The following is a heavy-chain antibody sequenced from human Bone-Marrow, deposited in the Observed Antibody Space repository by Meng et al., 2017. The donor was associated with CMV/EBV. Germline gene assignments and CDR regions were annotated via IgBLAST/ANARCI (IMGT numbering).Heavy chain of an antibody. J-gene: IGHJ6*02. CDR3: ARDGYSYGFKNYGMDV. CDR1: GGSISSYY. Sequence: GSLRFSCTVSGGSISSYYWSWIRQPPGKGLEWIGYIYYSGSTNYNPSLKSRVTISVDTSKNQFSLKLSSVTAADTAVYYCARDGYSYGFKNYGMDVWGQGTTVTVSS. CDR2: IYYSGST. V-gene: IGHV4-59*01. D-gene: IGHD5-18*01.